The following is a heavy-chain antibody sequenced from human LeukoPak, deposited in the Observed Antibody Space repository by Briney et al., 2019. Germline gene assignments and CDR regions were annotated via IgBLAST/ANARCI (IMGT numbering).Heavy chain of an antibody. Sequence: GSLRLSCAASGFTFSSYAMSWVRQPPGKGLEWIGSIYHVGGTYYNPSLKSRVTISIDTSKNQFSLKLTSVTAADTAIYYCARDGRSGYEDLWGPGTLVTVSS. J-gene: IGHJ5*02. CDR1: GFTFSSYA. CDR2: IYHVGGT. D-gene: IGHD5-12*01. V-gene: IGHV4-38-2*02. CDR3: ARDGRSGYEDL.